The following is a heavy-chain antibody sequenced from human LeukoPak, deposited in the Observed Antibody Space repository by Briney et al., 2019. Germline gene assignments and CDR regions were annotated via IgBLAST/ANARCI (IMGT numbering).Heavy chain of an antibody. J-gene: IGHJ5*02. Sequence: GGSLRLSCAASGFTFSSYWMHWLRQAPGKGLAWVSRINSDGSSITHADSVKGRFTISRDNAKNTLYLQINSLRAEDTAVYYCARVYQVTARFDPWGQGILVTVSS. CDR3: ARVYQVTARFDP. D-gene: IGHD2-21*02. CDR1: GFTFSSYW. CDR2: INSDGSSI. V-gene: IGHV3-74*01.